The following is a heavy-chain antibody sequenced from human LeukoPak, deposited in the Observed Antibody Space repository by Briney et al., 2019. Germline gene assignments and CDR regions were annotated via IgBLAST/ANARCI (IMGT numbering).Heavy chain of an antibody. V-gene: IGHV4-61*05. D-gene: IGHD6-19*01. Sequence: PSETLSLTCTVSGGSISSTTYYWGWIRLPPGKGLEWIGYIYYSGSTDYNPSLKSRVTISVETSKNQFSLNLSSVTAADTAVYYCARGRLARSPYFDYWGQGTLVTVSS. CDR1: GGSISSTTYY. CDR3: ARGRLARSPYFDY. CDR2: IYYSGST. J-gene: IGHJ4*02.